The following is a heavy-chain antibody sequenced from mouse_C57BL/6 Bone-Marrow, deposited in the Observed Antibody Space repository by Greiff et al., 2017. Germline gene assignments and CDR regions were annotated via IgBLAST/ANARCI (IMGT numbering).Heavy chain of an antibody. CDR3: ARSNSRGYAMDY. CDR2: IDPSDSET. J-gene: IGHJ4*01. D-gene: IGHD1-1*01. Sequence: QVHVKQPGAELVRPGSSVKLSCKASGYTFTSYWMHWVKQRPIQGLEWIGNIDPSDSETHYNQKFKDKATLTVDKSSSTAYMQLSSLTSEDSAVYYCARSNSRGYAMDYWGQGTSVTVSS. V-gene: IGHV1-52*01. CDR1: GYTFTSYW.